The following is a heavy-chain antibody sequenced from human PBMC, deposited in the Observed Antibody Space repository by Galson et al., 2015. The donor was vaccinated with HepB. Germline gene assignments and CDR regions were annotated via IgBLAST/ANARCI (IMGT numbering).Heavy chain of an antibody. J-gene: IGHJ4*02. V-gene: IGHV3-23*01. D-gene: IGHD3-9*01. CDR3: AKDGYPLLTGYSDY. Sequence: SLRLSCAASEFTFSTYGMYWVRQAPGKGLEWVSVIDGSGGSTNYADSVKGRFFMSRDNSKNTVYLQMNSLRAEDTAIYYCAKDGYPLLTGYSDYWGQGTLVTVSS. CDR2: IDGSGGST. CDR1: EFTFSTYG.